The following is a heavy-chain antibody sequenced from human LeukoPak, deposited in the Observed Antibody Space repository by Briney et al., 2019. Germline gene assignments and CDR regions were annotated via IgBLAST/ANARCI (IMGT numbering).Heavy chain of an antibody. V-gene: IGHV4-38-2*01. CDR3: ARSVGYCSGGSCDEGY. J-gene: IGHJ4*02. Sequence: SETLSLTCAVPGSSISSGYYWGWIRHPPGKGLEWIGSIYHSGSTYYDPSLKSRVTISVDTPKNQFSLKLSSVTAADTAVYYCARSVGYCSGGSCDEGYWGQGTLVTVSS. CDR1: GSSISSGYY. D-gene: IGHD2-15*01. CDR2: IYHSGST.